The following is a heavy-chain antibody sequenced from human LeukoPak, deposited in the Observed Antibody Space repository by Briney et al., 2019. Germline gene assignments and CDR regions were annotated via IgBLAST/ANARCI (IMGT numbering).Heavy chain of an antibody. CDR3: ARSSSSWYDGNY. D-gene: IGHD6-13*01. V-gene: IGHV3-48*04. J-gene: IGHJ4*02. CDR1: GFTFSSYS. Sequence: GGSLRLSCAASGFTFSSYSMNWVRQAPGKGLEWVSYISSSSSPIYYADSVKGRFTISRDNAKNSLYLQMNSLRAEDTAVYYCARSSSSWYDGNYWGQGTLVTVSS. CDR2: ISSSSSPI.